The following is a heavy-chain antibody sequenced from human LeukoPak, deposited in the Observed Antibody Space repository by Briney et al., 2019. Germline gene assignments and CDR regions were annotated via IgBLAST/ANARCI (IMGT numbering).Heavy chain of an antibody. Sequence: ASVKVSCKASGYTFTSYYMQWVRQAPGQGLEWMGMINPSGGTTRYAQKFQGRVTMTRDTSTSTVYMDLSSRRSEDTAVYYCARWVGGPAGINYYGMDVWGQGTTVAVSS. CDR1: GYTFTSYY. V-gene: IGHV1-46*01. CDR2: INPSGGTT. CDR3: ARWVGGPAGINYYGMDV. D-gene: IGHD2-2*01. J-gene: IGHJ6*02.